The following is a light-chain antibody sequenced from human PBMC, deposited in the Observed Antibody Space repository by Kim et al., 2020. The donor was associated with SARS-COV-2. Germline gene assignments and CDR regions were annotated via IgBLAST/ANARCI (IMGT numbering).Light chain of an antibody. CDR2: HAT. J-gene: IGKJ4*01. Sequence: PGEGATPSCRASQSVVFYLAWYQQKRGQAPRLLVYHATNRASGIPARFSGSGSQTDFTLTISSLEPEDSAFYYCQQRASWPPALTFGGGTKVDIK. V-gene: IGKV3-11*01. CDR3: QQRASWPPALT. CDR1: QSVVFY.